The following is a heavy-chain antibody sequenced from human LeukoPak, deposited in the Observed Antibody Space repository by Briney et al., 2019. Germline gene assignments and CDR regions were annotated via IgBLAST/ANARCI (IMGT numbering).Heavy chain of an antibody. CDR1: AFTFSDYS. D-gene: IGHD1-1*01. J-gene: IGHJ4*02. Sequence: GGSLRLSCSASAFTFSDYSMTWVRRAPGKGQEWVSSIVGNGGDTFYAASVRGRFTVSRDNSKNTLYLQMTSLRADDTAVYYCAKDAISLNGIWDYFDSWGQGTLVIVSS. CDR3: AKDAISLNGIWDYFDS. CDR2: IVGNGGDT. V-gene: IGHV3-23*01.